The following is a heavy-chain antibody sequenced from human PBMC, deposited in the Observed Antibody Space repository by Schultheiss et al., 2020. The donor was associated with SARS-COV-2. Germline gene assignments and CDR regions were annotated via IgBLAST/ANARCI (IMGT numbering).Heavy chain of an antibody. V-gene: IGHV4-34*01. CDR1: GGSFSGYY. J-gene: IGHJ3*02. Sequence: SETLSLTCAVYGGSFSGYYWSWIRQPPGKGLEWIGYIYYSGSTYYNPSLKSRVTISVDTSKNQFSLKLSSVTAADTAVYYCATDTGIVGAADAFDIWGQGTMVTVSS. D-gene: IGHD1-26*01. CDR2: IYYSGST. CDR3: ATDTGIVGAADAFDI.